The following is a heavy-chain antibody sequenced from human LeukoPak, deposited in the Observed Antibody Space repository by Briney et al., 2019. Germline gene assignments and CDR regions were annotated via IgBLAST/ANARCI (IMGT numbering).Heavy chain of an antibody. Sequence: SVKVSCKASGGTFSSYAISWVRQAPGQGLEWMGRIIPILGIANYAQKFQGRVTITADKSTSTAYMELSSLRSEDTAVYYCASSSAMVTHSFDYWGQGTLVTVSS. CDR3: ASSSAMVTHSFDY. CDR2: IIPILGIA. CDR1: GGTFSSYA. D-gene: IGHD5-18*01. J-gene: IGHJ4*02. V-gene: IGHV1-69*04.